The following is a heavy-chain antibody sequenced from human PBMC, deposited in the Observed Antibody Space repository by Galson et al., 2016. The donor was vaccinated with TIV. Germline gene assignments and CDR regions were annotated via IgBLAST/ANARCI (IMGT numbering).Heavy chain of an antibody. CDR3: ARGLLGASVGFDI. Sequence: SLRLSCAASGFTFSSFWIHWVRQTPGKGLVWVSRISTDGSSANYADSVKGRFTISRDNAKNTVYLQMDSLRGDDTAVYYCARGLLGASVGFDIWGQGTMVTVSS. D-gene: IGHD1-26*01. V-gene: IGHV3-74*01. J-gene: IGHJ3*02. CDR2: ISTDGSSA. CDR1: GFTFSSFW.